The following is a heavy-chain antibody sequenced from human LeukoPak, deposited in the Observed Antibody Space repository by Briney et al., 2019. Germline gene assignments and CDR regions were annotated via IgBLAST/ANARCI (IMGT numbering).Heavy chain of an antibody. Sequence: GGSLRLSCAASGFTISSYWMSWVRQAPGKGLEWVANIKQDGSEKYYVDSVKGRFTISRDNAKNSLYLQMNSLRAEDTAVYYCARVTTRAVLDAFDIWGQGTMVTVSS. CDR2: IKQDGSEK. CDR3: ARVTTRAVLDAFDI. V-gene: IGHV3-7*01. CDR1: GFTISSYW. D-gene: IGHD3-22*01. J-gene: IGHJ3*02.